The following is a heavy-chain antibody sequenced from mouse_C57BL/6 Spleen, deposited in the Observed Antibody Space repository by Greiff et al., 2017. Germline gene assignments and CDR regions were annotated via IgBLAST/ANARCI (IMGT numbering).Heavy chain of an antibody. V-gene: IGHV5-9-1*02. CDR3: TRPRDYCAMDY. Sequence: EVKLMESGEGLVKPGGSLKLSCAASGFTFSSYAMSWVRQTPEKRLEWVAYISSGGDYIYYADTVKGRFTISRDNARNTLYLQMSSLKSEDTAMYYCTRPRDYCAMDYWGQGTSGTVSS. J-gene: IGHJ4*01. CDR1: GFTFSSYA. CDR2: ISSGGDYI.